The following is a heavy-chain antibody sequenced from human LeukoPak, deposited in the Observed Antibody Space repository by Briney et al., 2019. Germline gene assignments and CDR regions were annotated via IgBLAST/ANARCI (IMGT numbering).Heavy chain of an antibody. Sequence: AGGSLRLSCAASGFTFSSYWMHWVRQAPGKGLEWVSAISGSGGNTFYADSVKGRFTISRDNSKNTQYLQMNSLRAEDTAVYYCAKEDGRYSTWGAFDIWGQGTMVTVSS. D-gene: IGHD1-26*01. CDR1: GFTFSSYW. CDR3: AKEDGRYSTWGAFDI. V-gene: IGHV3-23*01. J-gene: IGHJ3*02. CDR2: ISGSGGNT.